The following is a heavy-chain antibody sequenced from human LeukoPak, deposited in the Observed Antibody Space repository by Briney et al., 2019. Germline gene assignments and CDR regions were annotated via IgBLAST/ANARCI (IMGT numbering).Heavy chain of an antibody. CDR2: IYSGGST. D-gene: IGHD3-22*01. Sequence: GGSLRLSCAASGFTVSSNYMSWVRQAPGKGLEWVSVIYSGGSTYYADSVKGRFTISRDNSKNTLYLQMNSLRAEDTAVYYCAKPRGSDYYDSSGYYPDYWGQGTLVTVSS. J-gene: IGHJ4*02. V-gene: IGHV3-53*01. CDR1: GFTVSSNY. CDR3: AKPRGSDYYDSSGYYPDY.